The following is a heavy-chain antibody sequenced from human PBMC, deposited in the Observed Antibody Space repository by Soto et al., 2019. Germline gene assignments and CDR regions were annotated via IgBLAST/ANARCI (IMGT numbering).Heavy chain of an antibody. CDR3: ARGVHSSSWYGRDYYYYGMDV. J-gene: IGHJ6*02. CDR2: IYYSGST. V-gene: IGHV4-59*01. Sequence: SETLSLTCTVSGGSISSYYWSWIRQPPGKGLEWIGYIYYSGSTNYNPSLKSRVTISVDTSKNQFSLKLSSVTAADTAVYYCARGVHSSSWYGRDYYYYGMDVWGQGTTVTVSS. D-gene: IGHD6-13*01. CDR1: GGSISSYY.